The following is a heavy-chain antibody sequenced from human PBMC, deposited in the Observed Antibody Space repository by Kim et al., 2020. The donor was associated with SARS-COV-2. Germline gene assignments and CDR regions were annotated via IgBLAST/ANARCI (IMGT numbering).Heavy chain of an antibody. J-gene: IGHJ4*02. CDR3: AGGVAVVDFDY. Sequence: TNYNPSPKGRVTKSVDTSKNQFSLKLSAVTAADTAVYYCAGGVAVVDFDYWGQGTLVTVSS. CDR2: T. V-gene: IGHV4-34*01. D-gene: IGHD6-19*01.